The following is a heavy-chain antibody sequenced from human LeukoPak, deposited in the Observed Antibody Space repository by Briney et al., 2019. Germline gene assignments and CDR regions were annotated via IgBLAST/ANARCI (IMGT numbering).Heavy chain of an antibody. CDR1: GGSISSYY. V-gene: IGHV4-59*01. CDR3: ARCDYYYYGMHV. Sequence: SETLSLTCTVSGGSISSYYWNWIRQPPGKGLEWIGYIYYSGSTNYNPSLKSRVTISVDTSKNQFSLKLSSVTAADTAVYYCARCDYYYYGMHVWGQGTTVTVSS. CDR2: IYYSGST. J-gene: IGHJ6*02.